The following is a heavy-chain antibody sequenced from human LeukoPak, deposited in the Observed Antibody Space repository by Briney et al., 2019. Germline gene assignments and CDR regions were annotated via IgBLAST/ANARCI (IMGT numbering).Heavy chain of an antibody. CDR2: ITHSGST. J-gene: IGHJ6*02. V-gene: IGHV4-34*01. CDR1: GGSFSGHY. CDR3: ARGLVVSTISTYYYYGMDV. D-gene: IGHD5/OR15-5a*01. Sequence: PSETLSLTCTVSGGSFSGHYCSWLRQPPGKGLEWIGEITHSGSTNYNTSLKSRVTISVDTSETQFSLKLSSVTAADTAVYYCARGLVVSTISTYYYYGMDVWGQGTTVTVSS.